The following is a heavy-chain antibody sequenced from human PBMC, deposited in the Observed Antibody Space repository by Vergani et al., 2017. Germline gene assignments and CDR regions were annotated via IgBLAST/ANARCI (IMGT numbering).Heavy chain of an antibody. Sequence: QLHLQESGPGLVKPSETLSLTCTVSGGSITCSSYYWGRIRQLPGTGLEWIGNIHHSGGAYYNPSLKGRVTISVVTSKNQFSLEVTSVTAADTAIYFCARTESFILRYFRWALWGQGTLVTVSS. CDR1: GGSITCSSYY. CDR3: ARTESFILRYFRWAL. J-gene: IGHJ4*02. D-gene: IGHD3-9*01. CDR2: IHHSGGA. V-gene: IGHV4-39*01.